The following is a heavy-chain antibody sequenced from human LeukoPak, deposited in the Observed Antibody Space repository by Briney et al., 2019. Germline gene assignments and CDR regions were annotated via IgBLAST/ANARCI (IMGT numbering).Heavy chain of an antibody. CDR1: GGSFSGYY. V-gene: IGHV4-34*01. D-gene: IGHD3-16*01. CDR3: ARGRGSWFDP. J-gene: IGHJ5*02. CDR2: INHSGST. Sequence: KPSETLSLTCAVYGGSFSGYYWGWIRQPPGKGLEWIGEINHSGSTNYNPSLKSRITISVDTSKNQFSLKLSSVTAADTAVYYCARGRGSWFDPWGQGTLVTVSS.